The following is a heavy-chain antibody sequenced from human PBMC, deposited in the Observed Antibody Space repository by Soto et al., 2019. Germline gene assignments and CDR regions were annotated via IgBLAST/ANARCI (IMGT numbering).Heavy chain of an antibody. V-gene: IGHV3-33*01. J-gene: IGHJ4*02. CDR3: ARDVHYYDFWSGSSYFDY. D-gene: IGHD3-3*01. Sequence: GGSLRLSCAASGFTFSSYGMHWVRQAPGKGLEWVAVIWYDGSNKYYADSVKGRFTISRDNSKNTLYLQMNSLRAEDTAVYYCARDVHYYDFWSGSSYFDYWGQGTLVTVSS. CDR2: IWYDGSNK. CDR1: GFTFSSYG.